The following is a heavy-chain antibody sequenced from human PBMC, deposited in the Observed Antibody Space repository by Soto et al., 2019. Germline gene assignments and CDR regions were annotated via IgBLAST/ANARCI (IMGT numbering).Heavy chain of an antibody. CDR3: ARDLHPDIVVVVAATQGFDY. CDR1: GFTFSSYG. V-gene: IGHV3-33*01. CDR2: IWYDGSNK. Sequence: QVQLVESGGGVVQPGRSLRLSCAASGFTFSSYGMHWVRQAPGKGLEWVAVIWYDGSNKYYADSVKGRFTISRDNSKNTLYLQMNSLRAEDTAVYYCARDLHPDIVVVVAATQGFDYWGQGTLVTVSS. D-gene: IGHD2-15*01. J-gene: IGHJ4*02.